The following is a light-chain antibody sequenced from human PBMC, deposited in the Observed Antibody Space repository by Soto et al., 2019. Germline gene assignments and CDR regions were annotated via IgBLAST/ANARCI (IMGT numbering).Light chain of an antibody. J-gene: IGLJ1*01. CDR3: GSWDSSLSAYV. Sequence: QSVLTQPPSVSAAPGQKVTISCSGSSSNSEGNSVSWYQQLPGTAPKLLIYDDNKRPSGIPDRSSSSKSGTSTTLGITGFQTGDEADYYCGSWDSSLSAYVFGTGTKVTVL. V-gene: IGLV1-51*01. CDR2: DDN. CDR1: SSNSEGNS.